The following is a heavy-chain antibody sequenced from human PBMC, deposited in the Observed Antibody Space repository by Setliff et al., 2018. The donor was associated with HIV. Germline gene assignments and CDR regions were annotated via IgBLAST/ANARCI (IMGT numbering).Heavy chain of an antibody. CDR2: ISSSSSYI. D-gene: IGHD3-10*01. J-gene: IGHJ6*02. CDR1: GFTFSSYS. Sequence: GGSLRLSCAASGFTFSSYSMNWVRQAPGKGLEWVSSISSSSSYIYYADSVKGRFTISRDNAKNSLYLQMNSLRAEDTAVYYCARDRTTMVRGVMMDVWGQGTTVTVSS. CDR3: ARDRTTMVRGVMMDV. V-gene: IGHV3-21*01.